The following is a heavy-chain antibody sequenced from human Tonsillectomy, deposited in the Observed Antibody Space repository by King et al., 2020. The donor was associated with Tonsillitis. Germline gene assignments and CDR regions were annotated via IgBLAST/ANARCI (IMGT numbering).Heavy chain of an antibody. D-gene: IGHD3-10*01. J-gene: IGHJ4*02. Sequence: VPLQESGPGLVKPSQTLSLTCTVSGGSISSGSYYWSWIRQPAGKGLEWIGRIYTSGSTNYNPSLKSRVTISVDTSKNQFSLKLSSVTAADTAVYYCARARGPLALEALDYWGQGTLVTVSS. CDR1: GGSISSGSYY. CDR2: IYTSGST. V-gene: IGHV4-61*02. CDR3: ARARGPLALEALDY.